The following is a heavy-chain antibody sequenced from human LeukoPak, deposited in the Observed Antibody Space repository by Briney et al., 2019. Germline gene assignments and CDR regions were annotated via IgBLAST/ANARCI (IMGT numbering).Heavy chain of an antibody. Sequence: GGSLRLSCAASGFTFSSYAMHWVRQAPGKGLEWVAVISYDGSNKYYADSVKGRFTISRDNSKNTLYLQMNSLRAEDTAVYYCARAGKTGPGYSSSWYRNPQYDAFDIWGQGTMVTVSS. J-gene: IGHJ3*02. V-gene: IGHV3-30-3*01. D-gene: IGHD6-13*01. CDR3: ARAGKTGPGYSSSWYRNPQYDAFDI. CDR2: ISYDGSNK. CDR1: GFTFSSYA.